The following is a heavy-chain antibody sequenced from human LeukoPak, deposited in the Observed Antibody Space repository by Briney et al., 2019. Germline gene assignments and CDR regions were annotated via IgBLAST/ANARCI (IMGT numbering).Heavy chain of an antibody. D-gene: IGHD3-10*01. CDR3: ARDPHDYYGSGSLDY. J-gene: IGHJ4*02. Sequence: SETLSLTCAVYGGSFSGYYWSWIRQPPGKGLEWIGEINHSGSTNYNPSLKSRVTMTRDTSTSTVYMELSSLRSEDTAVYYCARDPHDYYGSGSLDYWGQGTLVTVSS. V-gene: IGHV4-34*10. CDR1: GGSFSGYY. CDR2: INHSGST.